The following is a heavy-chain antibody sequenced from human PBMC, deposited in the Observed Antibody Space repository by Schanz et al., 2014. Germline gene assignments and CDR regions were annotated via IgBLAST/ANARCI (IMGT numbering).Heavy chain of an antibody. CDR2: ISYDGSFK. Sequence: QVQLVESGGGVVQPGRSLRLSCAASGFNFGSHGMHWVRQAPGKGLEWVAVISYDGSFKNYADSVRGRITMSRDNSKNTMYLQINSLRADDTAVYYCARELPGVGAFDFWGQGTMVTVSS. D-gene: IGHD7-27*01. J-gene: IGHJ3*01. CDR3: ARELPGVGAFDF. CDR1: GFNFGSHG. V-gene: IGHV3-33*01.